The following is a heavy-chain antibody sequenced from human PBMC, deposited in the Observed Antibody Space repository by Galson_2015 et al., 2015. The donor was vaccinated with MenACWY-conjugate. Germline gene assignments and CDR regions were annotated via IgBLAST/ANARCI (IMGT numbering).Heavy chain of an antibody. CDR2: INRDGSST. Sequence: SLRLSCAASGFTFTSYWMHWVRQAPGKGPVWVSRINRDGSSTTYADSVKGRFTISRDNAKNTLFLQMNSLRVEDTAVYYCVRDRLSIILAVPSNWFDPWGQGTLVTVSS. J-gene: IGHJ5*02. CDR1: GFTFTSYW. V-gene: IGHV3-74*01. CDR3: VRDRLSIILAVPSNWFDP.